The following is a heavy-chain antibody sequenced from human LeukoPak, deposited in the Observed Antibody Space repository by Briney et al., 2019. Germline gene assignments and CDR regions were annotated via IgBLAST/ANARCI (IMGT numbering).Heavy chain of an antibody. CDR2: FDPEDGET. D-gene: IGHD6-25*01. Sequence: ASVTVSCKVSGYTLTELSMHWVRQAPGKGLEWMGGFDPEDGETIYAQKFQGRVTMTEDTSTDTAYMELSSLRSEDTAVYYCATDPPGTAQFDYWGQGTLVTVSS. CDR3: ATDPPGTAQFDY. J-gene: IGHJ4*02. V-gene: IGHV1-24*01. CDR1: GYTLTELS.